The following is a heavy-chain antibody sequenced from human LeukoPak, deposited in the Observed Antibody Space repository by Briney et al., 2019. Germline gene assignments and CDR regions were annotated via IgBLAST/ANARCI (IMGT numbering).Heavy chain of an antibody. CDR1: GYTFTNYY. CDR3: ARDSGIAMPDGDFDY. CDR2: INPSNDRT. J-gene: IGHJ4*02. Sequence: ASVKVSCKASGYTFTNYYMHWVRQAPGQGLEWMGIINPSNDRTTYAQKFQGRVAMTRDTSISTAYMELSRLRSDDTAVYYCARDSGIAMPDGDFDYWGQGTLVTVSS. D-gene: IGHD2-2*01. V-gene: IGHV1-46*01.